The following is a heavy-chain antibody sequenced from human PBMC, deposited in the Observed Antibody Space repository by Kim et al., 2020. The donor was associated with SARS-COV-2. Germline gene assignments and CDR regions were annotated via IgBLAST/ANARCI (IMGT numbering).Heavy chain of an antibody. D-gene: IGHD3-10*01. CDR1: GFTFSSYG. CDR3: AKDLVAYYYGSGFNRNDPGLDY. CDR2: IWYDGSNK. V-gene: IGHV3-33*06. Sequence: GGSLRLSCAASGFTFSSYGMHWVRQAPGKGLEWVAVIWYDGSNKYYADSVKGRFTISRDNSKNTLYLQMNSLRAEDTAVYYCAKDLVAYYYGSGFNRNDPGLDYWGQGTLVTVSS. J-gene: IGHJ4*02.